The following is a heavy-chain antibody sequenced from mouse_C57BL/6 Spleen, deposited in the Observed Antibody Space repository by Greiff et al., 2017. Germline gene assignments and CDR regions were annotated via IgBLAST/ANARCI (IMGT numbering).Heavy chain of an antibody. CDR3: ARWYASMDY. CDR2: IHPNSGST. J-gene: IGHJ4*01. CDR1: GYTFTSYW. V-gene: IGHV1-64*01. D-gene: IGHD1-1*02. Sequence: VQLQQPGAELVKPGASVKLSCKASGYTFTSYWMHWVKQRPGQGLEWIGMIHPNSGSTNYNEKFKSKATLTVDQTSSTAYMQLSSLTSVDSAVYYCARWYASMDYWGQGTSVTVSS.